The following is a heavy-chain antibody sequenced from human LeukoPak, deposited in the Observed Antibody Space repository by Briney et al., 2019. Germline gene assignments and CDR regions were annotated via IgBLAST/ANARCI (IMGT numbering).Heavy chain of an antibody. D-gene: IGHD1-14*01. V-gene: IGHV4-34*01. J-gene: IGHJ4*02. CDR2: INHVGAT. CDR1: GGSFSGYY. CDR3: ARAPEYGLYYFDY. Sequence: SETLSLTCAVYGGSFSGYYWSWIRQPPEKGLEWIGEINHVGATNYNPSLKSRVTISVDTSKKQFSLKLTSVTAADTAVYYCARAPEYGLYYFDYWGQGTLVTVSS.